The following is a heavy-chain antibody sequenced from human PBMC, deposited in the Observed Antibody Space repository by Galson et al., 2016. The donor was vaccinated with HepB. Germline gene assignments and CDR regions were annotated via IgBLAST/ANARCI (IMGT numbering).Heavy chain of an antibody. Sequence: CAISGDSVSNNGASWNWLRQSPSRGLEWLGRTYYRSKWFNEYALSVKSRIVINADTSKNQFSLQLNSVTPDDTAVYYCVRDFAARRLRVLDPWAQGTLVTVSS. CDR3: VRDFAARRLRVLDP. D-gene: IGHD6-6*01. V-gene: IGHV6-1*01. CDR2: TYYRSKWFN. CDR1: GDSVSNNGAS. J-gene: IGHJ5*02.